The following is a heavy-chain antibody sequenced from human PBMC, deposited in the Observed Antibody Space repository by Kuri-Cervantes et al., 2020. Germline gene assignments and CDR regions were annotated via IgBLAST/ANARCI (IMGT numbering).Heavy chain of an antibody. D-gene: IGHD1-26*01. CDR2: ISYDGSNK. V-gene: IGHV3-30*18. CDR3: AKDSSGSYFP. J-gene: IGHJ5*02. CDR1: GFTFSSYG. Sequence: GSLRLSCAASGFTFSSYGMHWVRQAPGKGLEWVAVISYDGSNKYYADSVKGRFTISRDNSKNTLYLQMNSLRAEDTAVYYCAKDSSGSYFPWGQGTLVTVSS.